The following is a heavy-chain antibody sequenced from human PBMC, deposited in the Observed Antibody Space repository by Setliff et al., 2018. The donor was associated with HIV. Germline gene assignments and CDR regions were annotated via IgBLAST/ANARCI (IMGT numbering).Heavy chain of an antibody. CDR2: IRSRSYGGTI. CDR1: GFRFGDYG. CDR3: TKPYYYDSSGGDYFDH. D-gene: IGHD3-22*01. Sequence: PVGSLSLSCTASGFRFGDYGMSWVRQAPGKGLEWISFIRSRSYGGTIEYAASVRGRFTISRDDSKSIAYLQLNNLKIEDTAVYYCTKPYYYDSSGGDYFDHWGQGALVTVSS. V-gene: IGHV3-49*04. J-gene: IGHJ4*02.